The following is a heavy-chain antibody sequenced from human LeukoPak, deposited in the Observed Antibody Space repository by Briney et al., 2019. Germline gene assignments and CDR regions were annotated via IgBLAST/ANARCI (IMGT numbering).Heavy chain of an antibody. CDR3: ARNGDYSADS. D-gene: IGHD4-17*01. CDR2: VHHSGRT. CDR1: GYSISSGYW. V-gene: IGHV4-4*02. J-gene: IGHJ4*02. Sequence: SETLSLTCAVSGYSISSGYWWSRVRQPRGKGLEWIGEVHHSGRTNYNPSLKSRVTMSVDKSKNQFSLKLTSVTAADTAVYYCARNGDYSADSWGQGTLLTVSP.